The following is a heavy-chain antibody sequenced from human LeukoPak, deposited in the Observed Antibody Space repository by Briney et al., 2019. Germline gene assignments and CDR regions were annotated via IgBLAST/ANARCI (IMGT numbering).Heavy chain of an antibody. J-gene: IGHJ4*02. CDR1: GYTLTELS. Sequence: GASVKVSCKVSGYTLTELSMHWVRQAPGKGLEWMGGFDPEDGETIYAQKFQGRVTMTEDTSTDTACMELSSLRSEDTAVYYCATVEVTMVRGVIIYFDYWGQGTLVTVSS. V-gene: IGHV1-24*01. CDR3: ATVEVTMVRGVIIYFDY. D-gene: IGHD3-10*01. CDR2: FDPEDGET.